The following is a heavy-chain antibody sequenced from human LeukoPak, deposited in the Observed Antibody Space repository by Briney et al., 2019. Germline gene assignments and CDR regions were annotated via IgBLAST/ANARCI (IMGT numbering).Heavy chain of an antibody. V-gene: IGHV1-18*01. D-gene: IGHD3-16*01. Sequence: ASVKVSCKASGYTFTSYGISWVRQAPGQGLEWMGWISAYNGNTNYAQKLQGRVTMTTDTSTSTAYMELSSLRSEDTAVYYCAREQSYGGFDYWGQGTLVTVSS. CDR3: AREQSYGGFDY. J-gene: IGHJ4*02. CDR2: ISAYNGNT. CDR1: GYTFTSYG.